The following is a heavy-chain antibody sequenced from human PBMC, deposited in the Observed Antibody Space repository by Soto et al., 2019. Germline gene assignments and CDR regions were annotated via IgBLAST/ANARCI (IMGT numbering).Heavy chain of an antibody. J-gene: IGHJ5*02. CDR1: GGSISSSGHY. D-gene: IGHD3-10*01. CDR3: ARRSYGSGVDL. Sequence: QLQLQESGPGLVKPSEALSLTCTVSGGSISSSGHYWGWIRQTPGKGAEWIGNIFYSGGTHYNASFRSRVSTSVDSSKNQLSLKVTSVTAADTAVYYCARRSYGSGVDLWGRGSLVTVSS. V-gene: IGHV4-39*01. CDR2: IFYSGGT.